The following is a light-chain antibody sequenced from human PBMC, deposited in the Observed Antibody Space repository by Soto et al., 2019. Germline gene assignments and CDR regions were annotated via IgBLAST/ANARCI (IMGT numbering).Light chain of an antibody. CDR2: DNI. V-gene: IGLV1-51*01. J-gene: IGLJ3*02. CDR3: GTWDTSLSAVV. CDR1: TSNIGSNF. Sequence: QSVLTQPPSVSAAPGQKVTISCSGSTSNIGSNFVSWYQQVPGTAPKLLVYDNIQRPSGIPDRFSGSKSGTSATLGIAGLQTGDEADYYCGTWDTSLSAVVFGGGTQLTVL.